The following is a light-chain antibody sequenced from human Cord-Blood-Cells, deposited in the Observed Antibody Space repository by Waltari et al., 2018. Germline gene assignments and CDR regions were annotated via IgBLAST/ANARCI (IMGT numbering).Light chain of an antibody. CDR2: KAS. CDR1: QSISSW. J-gene: IGKJ1*01. CDR3: QQYNSYST. V-gene: IGKV1-5*03. Sequence: DLQMIKSPSTLSASVGDRVTITCRASQSISSWLAWYQQKPGKAPKLLIYKASSLESGVPSRFSGSGSGTEYTLTISSLQPDDFATYYCQQYNSYSTFGQGTKVEIK.